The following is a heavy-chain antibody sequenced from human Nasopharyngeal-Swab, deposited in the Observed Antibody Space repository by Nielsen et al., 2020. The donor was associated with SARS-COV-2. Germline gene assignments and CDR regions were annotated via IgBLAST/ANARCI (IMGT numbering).Heavy chain of an antibody. D-gene: IGHD6-13*01. Sequence: GGSLRLSCASSGFTFSTYWMSWVRQAPGKGLEWVANIKQDGSQKYYVDSVKGRFTISRDNAKNSLYLQMNSLTAEDTAVYYCATLPTAAPGKGDYWGQGTLVTVSS. V-gene: IGHV3-7*01. CDR3: ATLPTAAPGKGDY. CDR1: GFTFSTYW. CDR2: IKQDGSQK. J-gene: IGHJ4*02.